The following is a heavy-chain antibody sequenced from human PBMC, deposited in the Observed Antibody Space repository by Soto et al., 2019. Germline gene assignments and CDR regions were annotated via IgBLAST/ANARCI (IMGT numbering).Heavy chain of an antibody. D-gene: IGHD1-1*01. CDR1: GYIFNSVG. CDR3: ARDLNWNNVLGFDS. J-gene: IGHJ4*02. V-gene: IGHV1-18*04. Sequence: QLVQSGDEVKKPGASVKVSCRASGYIFNSVGISWLRQVPGRGLEWMGWVSTYSEHTKSVQKFQDRVTLTADTSTSTVHMALRSIRSSDTAVYYCARDLNWNNVLGFDSWGQGTLVTVSS. CDR2: VSTYSEHT.